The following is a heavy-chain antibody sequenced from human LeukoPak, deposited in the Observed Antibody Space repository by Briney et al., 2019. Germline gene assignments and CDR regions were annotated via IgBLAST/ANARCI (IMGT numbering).Heavy chain of an antibody. D-gene: IGHD2-2*01. CDR3: VIKCSSTICSSIDP. Sequence: GGSLRLSCAASGFTFSNYAMSWVRQAPGRGLEWVSVIGGSGGVTYYADSVKGRFTISRDNSKNTLYLQMNSLRAEDTAVYYCVIKCSSTICSSIDPWGQGTLVTVSS. V-gene: IGHV3-23*01. CDR1: GFTFSNYA. J-gene: IGHJ5*02. CDR2: IGGSGGVT.